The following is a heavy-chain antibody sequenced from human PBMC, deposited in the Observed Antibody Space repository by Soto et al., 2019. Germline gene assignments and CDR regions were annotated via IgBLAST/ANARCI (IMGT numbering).Heavy chain of an antibody. Sequence: GGSLRLSCAASGFTFSSYAMSWVRQAPGKGLEWVSAISGSGGSTYCADSVKGRFTISRDNSKNTLYLQMNSLRAEDTAVYYCARGHPGAVTMIVVVTEDYWGQGTLV. CDR3: ARGHPGAVTMIVVVTEDY. D-gene: IGHD3-22*01. J-gene: IGHJ4*02. V-gene: IGHV3-23*01. CDR2: ISGSGGST. CDR1: GFTFSSYA.